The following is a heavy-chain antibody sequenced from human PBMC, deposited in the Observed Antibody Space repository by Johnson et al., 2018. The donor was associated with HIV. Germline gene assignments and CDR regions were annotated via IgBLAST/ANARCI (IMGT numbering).Heavy chain of an antibody. CDR3: ARDLGAAAGTPHDAFDS. CDR1: GFIFDDYG. J-gene: IGHJ3*02. V-gene: IGHV3-20*04. CDR2: INWNGGST. Sequence: MLLVESGGGVVRPGGSLRLSCAASGFIFDDYGMSWVRQAPGKGLEWVSGINWNGGSTGYADSVKGRFTISRDNAKNSLYLQMNSLRAEDTALYYCARDLGAAAGTPHDAFDSWGQGTMVTVSS. D-gene: IGHD6-13*01.